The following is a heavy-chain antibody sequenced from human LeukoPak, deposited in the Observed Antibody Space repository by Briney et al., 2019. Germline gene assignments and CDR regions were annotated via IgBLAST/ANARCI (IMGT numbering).Heavy chain of an antibody. CDR2: IYYSGST. D-gene: IGHD1-26*01. Sequence: SGTLSLTCAVSGGSISSSNWWSWVRQPPGKGLEWIGSIYYSGSTYYNPSLKSRVTISVDTSKNQFSLKLSSVTAADTAVYYCARGVGATLFDYWGQGTLVTVSS. V-gene: IGHV4-4*02. J-gene: IGHJ4*02. CDR1: GGSISSSNW. CDR3: ARGVGATLFDY.